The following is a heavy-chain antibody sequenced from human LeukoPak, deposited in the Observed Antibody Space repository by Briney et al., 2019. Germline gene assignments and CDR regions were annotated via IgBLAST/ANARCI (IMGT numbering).Heavy chain of an antibody. CDR1: GFTFSDYY. Sequence: GGSLRLSCAASGFTFSDYYMSWIRQAPGKGLEWVSYISSSGTTIYYADSVKGRFTISRDNSKNTLYLQMNSLRAEDTAVYYCAKDYYDSSGYYILYYYYYMDVWAKGPRSPSP. V-gene: IGHV3-11*04. CDR2: ISSSGTTI. CDR3: AKDYYDSSGYYILYYYYYMDV. J-gene: IGHJ6*03. D-gene: IGHD3-22*01.